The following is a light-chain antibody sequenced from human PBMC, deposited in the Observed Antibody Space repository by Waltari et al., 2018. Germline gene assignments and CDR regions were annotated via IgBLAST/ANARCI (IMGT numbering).Light chain of an antibody. J-gene: IGLJ1*01. Sequence: QSAITQPASVSGSPGQSITISCPGTRNELGYSDRISWYQQHPGNAPKVIIYDVDNRPAGVSNRFSGSKSGYTASLTISGLQAEDEAHYYCNAFAMGYTYVFGSGTKVTLI. CDR3: NAFAMGYTYV. CDR2: DVD. CDR1: RNELGYSDR. V-gene: IGLV2-14*03.